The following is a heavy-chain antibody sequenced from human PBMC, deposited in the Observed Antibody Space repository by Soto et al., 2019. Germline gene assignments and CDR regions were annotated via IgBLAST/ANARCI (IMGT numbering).Heavy chain of an antibody. CDR3: TRDRREEQWLVIPLDY. CDR1: GFTFGDYA. CDR2: IRSKAYGGTT. D-gene: IGHD6-19*01. Sequence: EVQLVESGGGLVQPGRSLRLSCTASGFTFGDYAISWFRQAPGKGLEWVGFIRSKAYGGTTEYAASVKGRFTISRDDSKSIAYLQMNSLKTEDTAVYYCTRDRREEQWLVIPLDYWGQGTLVTVSS. J-gene: IGHJ4*02. V-gene: IGHV3-49*03.